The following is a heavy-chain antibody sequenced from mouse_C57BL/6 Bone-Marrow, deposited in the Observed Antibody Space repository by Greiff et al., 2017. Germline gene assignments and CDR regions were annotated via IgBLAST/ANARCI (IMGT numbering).Heavy chain of an antibody. J-gene: IGHJ3*01. CDR1: GFSFTSYG. D-gene: IGHD3-3*01. V-gene: IGHV2-2*01. CDR2: IWSGGST. Sequence: VMLVESGPGLVQPSQSLSITCTVSGFSFTSYGVHWVRQSPGKGLEWLGVIWSGGSTDYNAAFISRLSISKDNSKSQVFFKMNSLQADDTAIYYCARKGDRGAWFAYWGQGTLVTVSA. CDR3: ARKGDRGAWFAY.